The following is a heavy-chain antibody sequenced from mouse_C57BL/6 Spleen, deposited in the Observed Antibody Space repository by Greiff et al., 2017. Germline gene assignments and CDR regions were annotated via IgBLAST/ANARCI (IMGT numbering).Heavy chain of an antibody. CDR1: GYTFTSYW. CDR3: ARGAY. V-gene: IGHV1-50*01. J-gene: IGHJ3*01. Sequence: VQLQQPGAELVKPGASVKLSCKASGYTFTSYWMQWVKQRPGQGLEWIGEIDPSDSYTNYNQKFKGKATLTVDTSSSTAYMQLSSLTSEDSAVYYCARGAYWGQGTGHCLC. CDR2: IDPSDSYT.